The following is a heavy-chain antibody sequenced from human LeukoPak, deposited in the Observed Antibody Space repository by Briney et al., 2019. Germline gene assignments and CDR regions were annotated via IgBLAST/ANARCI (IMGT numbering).Heavy chain of an antibody. CDR3: ARASFHYDSWFDP. Sequence: PSETLSLTCTVSGDSISNNNYYWVWIPQPPGKGLEWIGSIHHSGSTYHNPSLKSRVTISVDTSKNQFSLRLISVTTADTAVYYCARASFHYDSWFDPWGQGVLVIVSS. CDR1: GDSISNNNYY. CDR2: IHHSGST. D-gene: IGHD3-10*01. V-gene: IGHV4-39*07. J-gene: IGHJ5*02.